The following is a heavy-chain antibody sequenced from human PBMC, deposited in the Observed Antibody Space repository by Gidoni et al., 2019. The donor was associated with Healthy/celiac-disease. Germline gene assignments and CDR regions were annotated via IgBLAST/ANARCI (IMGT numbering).Heavy chain of an antibody. CDR2: ISSSGSTI. Sequence: QVQLVESGGGWVKPGGSLRLSCAASGFTFSAYYMCWIRQAPGQGLEWVSYISSSGSTIYYADSVKGRFTISRDNAKNSLYLQMNSLRAEDTAVYYCARDHVPGIAAAGPGYFDYWGQGTLVTVSS. CDR3: ARDHVPGIAAAGPGYFDY. J-gene: IGHJ4*02. V-gene: IGHV3-11*01. D-gene: IGHD6-13*01. CDR1: GFTFSAYY.